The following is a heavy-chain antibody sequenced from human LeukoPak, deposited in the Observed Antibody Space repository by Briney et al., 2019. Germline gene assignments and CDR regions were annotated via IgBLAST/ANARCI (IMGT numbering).Heavy chain of an antibody. D-gene: IGHD2/OR15-2a*01. J-gene: IGHJ4*02. V-gene: IGHV4-38-2*02. CDR1: GYSISSGYY. CDR3: ARESVIIVPPAYFDY. CDR2: IYNSGRT. Sequence: SETLSLTCTVSGYSISSGYYWGWIRPTPGKGLEWIGSIYNSGRTFFNPSLKSRVTISVDTSKNQLSLRLSSVTAADTAVYYCARESVIIVPPAYFDYWGQGSLVTVSS.